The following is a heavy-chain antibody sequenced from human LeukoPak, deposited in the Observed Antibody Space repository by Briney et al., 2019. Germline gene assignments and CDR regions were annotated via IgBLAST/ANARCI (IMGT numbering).Heavy chain of an antibody. V-gene: IGHV4-59*01. Sequence: SETLSLTCTVSGGSISSYYWSWIRQPPGKGLEWIGYIYYSGSTNYNPSLKSRVTISVDTSKNQFSLKLSSVTAADTAMYYCAIDTGAFNIWGQGTMVTVSS. J-gene: IGHJ3*02. CDR2: IYYSGST. CDR1: GGSISSYY. CDR3: AIDTGAFNI.